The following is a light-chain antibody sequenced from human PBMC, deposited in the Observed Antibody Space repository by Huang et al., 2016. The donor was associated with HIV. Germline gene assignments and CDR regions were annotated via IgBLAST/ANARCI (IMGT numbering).Light chain of an antibody. J-gene: IGKJ3*01. V-gene: IGKV1-9*01. CDR3: LQLNSYPGT. Sequence: IQLTQSPSSLSASLGDRATITCRASQDISSYLAWYQQKPGKAPKLLIYAASTLESGVPSSFNGSGSGTEFTLTINNLQPEDFATYYCLQLNSYPGTFGPGTNVDV. CDR2: AAS. CDR1: QDISSY.